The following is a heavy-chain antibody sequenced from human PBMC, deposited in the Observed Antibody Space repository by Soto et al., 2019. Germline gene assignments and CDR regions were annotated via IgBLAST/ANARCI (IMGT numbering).Heavy chain of an antibody. J-gene: IGHJ4*02. D-gene: IGHD2-21*02. CDR1: GDTFTDYY. Sequence: QVQLMQSGAEVKKPGASVKGSCKASGDTFTDYYIHWVRQAPGQGLEWMGTVNPTGGHTTYAQHFLGRVTMTRDTSTSTLYMELTSLTSDDTAIYYCARGGHVVVVPAALDYWGQGTLVTVSS. CDR3: ARGGHVVVVPAALDY. V-gene: IGHV1-46*01. CDR2: VNPTGGHT.